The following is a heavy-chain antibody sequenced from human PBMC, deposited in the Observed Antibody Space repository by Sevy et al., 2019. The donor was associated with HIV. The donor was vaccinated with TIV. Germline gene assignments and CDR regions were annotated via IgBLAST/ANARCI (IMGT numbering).Heavy chain of an antibody. CDR3: AKSAVAHSGHYGGDDNYFDY. J-gene: IGHJ4*02. D-gene: IGHD3-22*01. CDR1: GFTFRNYG. V-gene: IGHV3-30*18. Sequence: GGSLRLSCAASGFTFRNYGMHWVRQAPGKGLEWVAIISYDGSNKYYADSVKGRFTISRDNSKNRLFLQMNSLRAEDRGVYYCAKSAVAHSGHYGGDDNYFDYWGQGTLVTVSS. CDR2: ISYDGSNK.